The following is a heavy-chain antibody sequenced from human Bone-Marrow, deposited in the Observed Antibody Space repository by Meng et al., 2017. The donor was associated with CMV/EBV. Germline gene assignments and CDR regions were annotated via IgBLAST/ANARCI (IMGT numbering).Heavy chain of an antibody. D-gene: IGHD6-19*01. V-gene: IGHV1-18*01. CDR3: ARDNANGQWLVLYYYGMDV. Sequence: ASTKVSCKGSCHTFTSYGSSWVRQAPGQGLEWMGWISAYNGKTNYAQKLQGRVTMTTDTSTSTAYMEMRSLRSDDTAVYYCARDNANGQWLVLYYYGMDVWGQGTTVTVSS. CDR1: CHTFTSYG. J-gene: IGHJ6*02. CDR2: ISAYNGKT.